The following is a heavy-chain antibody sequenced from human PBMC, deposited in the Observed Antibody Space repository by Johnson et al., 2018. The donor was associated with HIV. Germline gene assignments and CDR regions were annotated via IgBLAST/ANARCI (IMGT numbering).Heavy chain of an antibody. V-gene: IGHV3-30-3*02. D-gene: IGHD2-15*01. J-gene: IGHJ3*02. CDR2: TSYDGGNK. CDR3: AKPGDSYCSGGSCYLDAFDI. Sequence: QVQLVESGGGVVQPGGSLRLSCAASGFTFSSYGMYWVRQAPGKGLEWVAVTSYDGGNKYYADSVKGRLTISRDNSKNTLYLQMNSLRAEDTAVYYCAKPGDSYCSGGSCYLDAFDIWGQGTMVTVSS. CDR1: GFTFSSYG.